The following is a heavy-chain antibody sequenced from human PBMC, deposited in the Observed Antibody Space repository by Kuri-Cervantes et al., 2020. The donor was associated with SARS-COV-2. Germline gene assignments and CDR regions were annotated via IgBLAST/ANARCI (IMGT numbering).Heavy chain of an antibody. D-gene: IGHD4-17*01. Sequence: LSLTCAASGFTFSSYSMNWVRQAPGEGLEWVSSISSSSSYIYYADSVKGRFTISRDNAKNSLYLKMNSLRAEDTAVYYCARPRTTTVFGFDPWGQGTLVTVSS. J-gene: IGHJ5*02. V-gene: IGHV3-21*01. CDR1: GFTFSSYS. CDR3: ARPRTTTVFGFDP. CDR2: ISSSSSYI.